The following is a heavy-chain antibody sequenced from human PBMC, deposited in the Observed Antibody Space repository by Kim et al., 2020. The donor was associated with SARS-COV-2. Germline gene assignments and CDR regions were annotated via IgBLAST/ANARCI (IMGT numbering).Heavy chain of an antibody. CDR2: IDPSDSYT. D-gene: IGHD3-3*01. Sequence: GESLKISCKGSGYSFTSYWISWVRQMPGKGLEWMGRIDPSDSYTNYSPSFQGHVTISADKSISTAYLQWSSLKASDTAMYYCARHYDFWSGIPLFDYWGQGTLVTVSS. CDR3: ARHYDFWSGIPLFDY. V-gene: IGHV5-10-1*01. CDR1: GYSFTSYW. J-gene: IGHJ4*02.